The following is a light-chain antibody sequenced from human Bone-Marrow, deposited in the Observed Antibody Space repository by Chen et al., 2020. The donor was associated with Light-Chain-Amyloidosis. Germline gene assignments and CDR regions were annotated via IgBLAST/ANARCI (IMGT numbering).Light chain of an antibody. V-gene: IGLV3-25*03. J-gene: IGLJ2*01. CDR3: QSADSRGTYVVI. CDR2: RDT. Sequence: SYELTQPPSVSVSPGQTARITCSGDDLPTKYAYWYQQKPAQAPVLVIHRDTERPSGISERFSGSSSGTTATLPISGVQAEDAADYPCQSADSRGTYVVIFGGGTKLTVL. CDR1: DLPTKY.